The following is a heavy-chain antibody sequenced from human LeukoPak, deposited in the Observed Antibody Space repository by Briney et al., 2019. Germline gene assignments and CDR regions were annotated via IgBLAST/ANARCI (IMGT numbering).Heavy chain of an antibody. Sequence: PSETLSLTCTVSGGSISTSNYFWGWIRQPPGKGLEWIGSIFYSGNTYYNPSLKSRVTISVDTSKNQFSLKLSSVTAANTAVYYCARQLPLCSGGSCYAEETSYMDVWGKGTTVTISS. CDR1: GGSISTSNYF. CDR3: ARQLPLCSGGSCYAEETSYMDV. D-gene: IGHD2-15*01. J-gene: IGHJ6*03. V-gene: IGHV4-39*01. CDR2: IFYSGNT.